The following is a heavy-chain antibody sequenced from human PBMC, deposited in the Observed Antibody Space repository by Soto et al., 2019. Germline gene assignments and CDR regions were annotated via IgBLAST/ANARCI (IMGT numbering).Heavy chain of an antibody. D-gene: IGHD3-3*01. Sequence: PSETLSLTCTVSGGSISSYYWSWIRQPPGKGLEWIGYIYYSGSTNYNPSLKSRVTISVHTSKNHFSLKLSSVTAADTAVYYCAASVTYYDFWSGYYKVGDAFDIWGQGTMVTVSS. V-gene: IGHV4-59*08. CDR1: GGSISSYY. CDR2: IYYSGST. J-gene: IGHJ3*02. CDR3: AASVTYYDFWSGYYKVGDAFDI.